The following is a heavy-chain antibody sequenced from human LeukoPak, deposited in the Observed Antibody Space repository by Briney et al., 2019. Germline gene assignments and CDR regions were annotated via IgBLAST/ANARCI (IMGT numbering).Heavy chain of an antibody. D-gene: IGHD4-17*01. V-gene: IGHV3-30-3*01. CDR2: ISYDGSNK. Sequence: GGSLRLSCAASGFTFSSYAMHWVRQAPGKGLEWVVVISYDGSNKYYADSVKGRFTISRDNSKNTLYLQMNSLRAEDTAVYYCARAFGDLDAFDIWGQGTMVTVSS. CDR1: GFTFSSYA. J-gene: IGHJ3*02. CDR3: ARAFGDLDAFDI.